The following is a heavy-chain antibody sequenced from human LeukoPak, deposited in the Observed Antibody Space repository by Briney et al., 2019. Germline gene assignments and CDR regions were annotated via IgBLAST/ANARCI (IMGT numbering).Heavy chain of an antibody. Sequence: ASVKVSCKASGYTFTSYYMHWVRQAPGQGLEWMGIINPSGGSTSYAQKFQGRVTMIRDTSTSTVYVELSSLRSEDTAVYYCARDPPYYGSGSSGYYYYGMDVWGQGTTVTVSS. D-gene: IGHD3-10*01. V-gene: IGHV1-46*01. CDR1: GYTFTSYY. J-gene: IGHJ6*02. CDR2: INPSGGST. CDR3: ARDPPYYGSGSSGYYYYGMDV.